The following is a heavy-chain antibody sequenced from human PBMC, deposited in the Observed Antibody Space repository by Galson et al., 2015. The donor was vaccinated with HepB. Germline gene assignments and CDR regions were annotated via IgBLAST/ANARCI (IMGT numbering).Heavy chain of an antibody. CDR2: ISSSSSTI. Sequence: SLRLSCAASGFTFSSYSMNWVRQAPGKGLEWVSYISSSSSTIYYADSVKGRFTISRDNAKNSLYLQMNSLRDEDTAVYYCARDHPLWSGYYRGGPFDYWGQGTLVTVSS. V-gene: IGHV3-48*02. J-gene: IGHJ4*02. CDR3: ARDHPLWSGYYRGGPFDY. D-gene: IGHD3-3*01. CDR1: GFTFSSYS.